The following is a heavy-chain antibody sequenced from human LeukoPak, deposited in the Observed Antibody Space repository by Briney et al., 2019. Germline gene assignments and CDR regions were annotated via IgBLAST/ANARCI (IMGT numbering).Heavy chain of an antibody. V-gene: IGHV3-23*01. CDR1: GFTFSSYA. D-gene: IGHD3-10*01. J-gene: IGHJ4*02. CDR3: VKDRLNYGSGDFDH. Sequence: GGSLRLSCTASGFTFSSYAMSWVRQAPGKGLEWVSAIGTSGETTYYANSVKGRFTISRDSFKNTLCLQMSSLRAEDTAVYYCVKDRLNYGSGDFDHWGQGTQVTVSS. CDR2: IGTSGETT.